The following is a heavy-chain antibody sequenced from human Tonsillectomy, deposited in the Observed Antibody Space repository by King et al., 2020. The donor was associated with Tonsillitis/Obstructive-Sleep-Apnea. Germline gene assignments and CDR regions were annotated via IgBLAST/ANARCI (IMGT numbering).Heavy chain of an antibody. V-gene: IGHV4-39*02. CDR3: AIESGYPYYYMDV. J-gene: IGHJ6*03. D-gene: IGHD6-13*01. CDR2: IYYSVST. CDR1: GGSISSSSYY. Sequence: LQLQESGPGLVKASETLSLTCTVSGGSISSSSYYWGWIRQPPGKGLEWIGRIYYSVSTYYNPSLKRRVTISVDRSKNQFSLKLSAVTAADTAVYYCAIESGYPYYYMDVWGKGTTVTVSS.